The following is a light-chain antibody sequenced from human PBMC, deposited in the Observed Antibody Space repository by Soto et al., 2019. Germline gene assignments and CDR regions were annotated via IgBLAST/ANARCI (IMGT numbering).Light chain of an antibody. CDR2: AAS. CDR1: QGISSY. V-gene: IGKV1-9*01. CDR3: QNYNSYSEE. Sequence: DIQLTHSPSFLSASVLYIVTITFRASQGISSYLALYQQKPGKAPKLLIYAASTLQSGVPSRFSGSGSGTEFILTISSLQPDDFATYYCQNYNSYSEEFGQGTKVDIK. J-gene: IGKJ1*01.